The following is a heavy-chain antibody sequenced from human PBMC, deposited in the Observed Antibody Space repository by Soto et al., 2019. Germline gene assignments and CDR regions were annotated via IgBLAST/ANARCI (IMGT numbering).Heavy chain of an antibody. CDR2: IHSSGSI. J-gene: IGHJ1*01. V-gene: IGHV4-30-4*01. Sequence: PSETLSLTCTVSGGSISSDDYYWSWIRQAPRRGLEWIGYIHSSGSIYYNPSLKSRATMSIDTAGNQFSLKVSSVTVADTAVYYCARDLDGLHDDTSGPFPRPGWGQGTLVTVSS. CDR3: ARDLDGLHDDTSGPFPRPG. D-gene: IGHD3-22*01. CDR1: GGSISSDDYY.